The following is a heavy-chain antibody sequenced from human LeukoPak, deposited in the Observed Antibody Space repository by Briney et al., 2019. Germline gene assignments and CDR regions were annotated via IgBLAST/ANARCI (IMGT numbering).Heavy chain of an antibody. CDR2: IKQDGSEK. CDR1: GFTFSSYT. D-gene: IGHD2-2*01. CDR3: ARDAPSRVVPAAMAKYYYYGMDV. V-gene: IGHV3-7*03. J-gene: IGHJ6*02. Sequence: PGGSLRLSCAASGFTFSSYTMSWVRQAPGKGLEWVANIKQDGSEKYYVDSVKGRFTISRDNAKNSLYLQMNSLRAEDTAVYYCARDAPSRVVPAAMAKYYYYGMDVWGQGTTVTVSS.